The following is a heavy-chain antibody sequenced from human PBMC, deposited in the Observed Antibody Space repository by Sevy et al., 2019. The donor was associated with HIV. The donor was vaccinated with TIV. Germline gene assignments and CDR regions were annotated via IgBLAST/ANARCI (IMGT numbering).Heavy chain of an antibody. CDR1: GYTFTSYG. CDR3: ARDLGGYGGNSIDY. Sequence: ASVKVSCKASGYTFTSYGISWVRQAPGQGLEWMGWISAYNGNTNYAQKLQGRVTMTTDTSTSTAYVELRSRRSDDTAIYYCARDLGGYGGNSIDYWGQGTLVTVSS. J-gene: IGHJ4*02. V-gene: IGHV1-18*01. D-gene: IGHD2-21*02. CDR2: ISAYNGNT.